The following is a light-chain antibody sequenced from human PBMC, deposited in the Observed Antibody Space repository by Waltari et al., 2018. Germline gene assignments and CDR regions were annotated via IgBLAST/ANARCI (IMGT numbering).Light chain of an antibody. V-gene: IGLV1-40*01. CDR1: SSNIGAGYD. CDR3: QSYDRDLNAVL. CDR2: RDD. Sequence: QSVLTQPPSVSGAPGQSVTISCTGSSSNIGAGYDVHWYQQIPGSAPKVLIYRDDKRPSGVPGRFSGSKSGTSASLSVTGLHVEDDADYFCQSYDRDLNAVLFGGGTKLTVL. J-gene: IGLJ2*01.